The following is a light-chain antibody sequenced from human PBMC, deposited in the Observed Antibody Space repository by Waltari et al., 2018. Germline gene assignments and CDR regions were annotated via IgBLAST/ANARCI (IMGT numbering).Light chain of an antibody. V-gene: IGLV1-44*01. CDR1: SPNLGGNT. Sequence: QSVLTQPPSASGTPGQRVTISCSGSSPNLGGNTVNWYQQLPGTTPKLLIYSNNQRPSGVPDRFSGSKSGTSASLAISGLQSEDEADYYCAAWDDSLNGWVFGGGTKLTVL. CDR2: SNN. CDR3: AAWDDSLNGWV. J-gene: IGLJ3*02.